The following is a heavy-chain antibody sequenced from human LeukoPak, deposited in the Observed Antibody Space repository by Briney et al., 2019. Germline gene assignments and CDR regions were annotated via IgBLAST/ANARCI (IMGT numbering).Heavy chain of an antibody. Sequence: SETLSLTCDVSGDSIGSGAYSWSWIRQPPGKGLEWIGYIYLFGRTYYSPSLESRVSISIDGSKNQFSLKLNSVTAADTAVYYCVRRVASGHFDYWGQGTLVTVSS. D-gene: IGHD3-3*01. V-gene: IGHV4-30-2*01. J-gene: IGHJ4*02. CDR3: VRRVASGHFDY. CDR2: IYLFGRT. CDR1: GDSIGSGAYS.